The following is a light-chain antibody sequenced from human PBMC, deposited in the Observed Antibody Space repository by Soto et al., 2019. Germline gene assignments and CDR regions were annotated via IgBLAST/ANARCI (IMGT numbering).Light chain of an antibody. CDR2: ATS. CDR3: QQSYKMPS. Sequence: EIPLTQSPSSLAASVGDRLTLTCRASRTVSIYLNWYQHKPGRGPTLLIHATSNLQIGVPSRFSGSGSATEFTLTISSLEPQDFRTYYCQQSYKMPSFGQGTRLVIK. CDR1: RTVSIY. V-gene: IGKV1-39*01. J-gene: IGKJ5*01.